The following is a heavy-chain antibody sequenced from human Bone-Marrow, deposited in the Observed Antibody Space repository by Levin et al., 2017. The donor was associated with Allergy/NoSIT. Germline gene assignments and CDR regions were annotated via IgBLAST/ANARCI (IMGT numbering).Heavy chain of an antibody. D-gene: IGHD5-12*01. CDR1: GFTVYNNY. J-gene: IGHJ4*02. CDR2: IYSGGGT. V-gene: IGHV3-53*01. Sequence: TGGSLRLSCAASGFTVYNNYMSWVRQAPGKGLEWVSFIYSGGGTYYADSVRGRFTISRDRSENTLFLQMNSLTADDTAIYYCRARHYWGRGTLVTVSS. CDR3: RARHY.